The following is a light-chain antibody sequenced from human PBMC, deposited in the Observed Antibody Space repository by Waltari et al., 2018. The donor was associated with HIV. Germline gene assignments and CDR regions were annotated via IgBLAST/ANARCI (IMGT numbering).Light chain of an antibody. CDR1: QNINNY. J-gene: IGKJ1*01. CDR3: QQTYNTPRT. Sequence: DIQMNQSPSSLSASVGSRLTITCRASQNINNYLNGYQQKPGKAPKPLIFAGSSLQSGVPSEFSGSGSGTDFTLTISSLQSDDFAIYYCQQTYNTPRTFGQGTKVEIK. CDR2: AGS. V-gene: IGKV1-39*01.